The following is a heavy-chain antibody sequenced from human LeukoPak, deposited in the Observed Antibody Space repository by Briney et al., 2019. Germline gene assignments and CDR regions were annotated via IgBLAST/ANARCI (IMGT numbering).Heavy chain of an antibody. D-gene: IGHD1-14*01. Sequence: SETLSLTCAVYGGSFSGYYWSWIRQPPGKGLEWIGEINHSGSTNYNPSLKSRVTISVDTSKIQFSLKLSSVTAADTAVYYCARHFFRAGIAGPVSKRPWFDPWGQGTLVTVSS. CDR1: GGSFSGYY. V-gene: IGHV4-34*01. CDR2: INHSGST. J-gene: IGHJ5*02. CDR3: ARHFFRAGIAGPVSKRPWFDP.